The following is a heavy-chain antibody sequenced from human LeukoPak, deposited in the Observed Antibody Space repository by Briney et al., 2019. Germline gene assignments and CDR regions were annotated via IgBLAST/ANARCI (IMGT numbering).Heavy chain of an antibody. CDR1: GFTFSSYS. CDR3: ARDLRDGIDY. J-gene: IGHJ4*02. Sequence: GGSLRLSCAASGFTFSSYSMNWVRQAPGKGLEWVSYISSSSSTIYYADSVKGRFTISRDNAKNSLYLQMNSLKAEDTAVYYCARDLRDGIDYWGQGTLVTVSS. D-gene: IGHD5-24*01. V-gene: IGHV3-48*01. CDR2: ISSSSSTI.